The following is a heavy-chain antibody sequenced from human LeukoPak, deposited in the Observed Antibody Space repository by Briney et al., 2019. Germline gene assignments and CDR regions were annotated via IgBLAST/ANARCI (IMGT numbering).Heavy chain of an antibody. V-gene: IGHV4-39*01. D-gene: IGHD6-13*01. J-gene: IGHJ4*02. CDR2: IYDSGNT. CDR3: ARHSSSWSPLRY. CDR1: GVSMSSSPYY. Sequence: NPSETLSLTCTVSGVSMSSSPYYWGWIRQPPGKGLEWIGTIYDSGNTNYNPSLRSRLTISVDTSRNQFSLKLSSVTAADTAVYYCARHSSSWSPLRYWGQGALVTVSS.